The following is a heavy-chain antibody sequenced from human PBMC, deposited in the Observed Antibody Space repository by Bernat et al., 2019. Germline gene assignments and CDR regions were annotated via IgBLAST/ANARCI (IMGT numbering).Heavy chain of an antibody. V-gene: IGHV3-20*01. CDR1: GFTFDDYG. CDR2: INWNGGST. Sequence: EVQLVESGGGVVRPGGSLRLSCAASGFTFDDYGMSWVRQAPGKGLEWVSGINWNGGSTGYADTLQGGFPITRGNAKNSLYLQMNRLRAEDTLLYDCARELGVGATKAWYFDLWGHGTLVTVSS. D-gene: IGHD1-26*01. J-gene: IGHJ2*01. CDR3: ARELGVGATKAWYFDL.